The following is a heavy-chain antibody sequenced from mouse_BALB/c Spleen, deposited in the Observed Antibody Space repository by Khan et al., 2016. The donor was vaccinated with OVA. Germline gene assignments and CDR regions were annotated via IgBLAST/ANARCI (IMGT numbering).Heavy chain of an antibody. V-gene: IGHV3-2*02. CDR2: ITNSGST. J-gene: IGHJ4*01. Sequence: EVQLQESGPGLVKPSQSLSLTCTVTGYSITRDYAWNWIRQFPGNKLEWMGYITNSGSTNYNPSLKSRISITRDTSKNQFFLQLNSVTTEDTATYYCASERGRYYALDYWGQGTSVTVSS. D-gene: IGHD4-1*01. CDR1: GYSITRDYA. CDR3: ASERGRYYALDY.